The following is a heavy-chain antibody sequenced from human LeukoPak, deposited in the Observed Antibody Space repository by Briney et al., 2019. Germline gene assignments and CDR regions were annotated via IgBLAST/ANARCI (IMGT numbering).Heavy chain of an antibody. CDR1: GFTLSSYS. V-gene: IGHV3-48*01. CDR3: ARDGDYNFWIGNYDY. D-gene: IGHD3-3*01. CDR2: ITGSTSII. Sequence: GGSLRLSCAASGFTLSSYSMNWVRQAPGKGLEWVSYITGSTSIIYYADSVKGRFTISRDNAKNSLFLQMNSLRAEDTAVYYCARDGDYNFWIGNYDYWGQGALVTVSS. J-gene: IGHJ4*02.